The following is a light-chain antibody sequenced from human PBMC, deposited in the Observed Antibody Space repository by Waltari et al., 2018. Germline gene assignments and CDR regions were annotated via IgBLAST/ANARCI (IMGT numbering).Light chain of an antibody. CDR1: QSVSSY. CDR2: SAS. V-gene: IGKV3-11*01. CDR3: QQRSNWPRT. J-gene: IGKJ1*01. Sequence: EIVLTQSPATLSLSPGERATLSCRASQSVSSYLAWYQQMPGQAPRLLFYSASNSATGIPARFSGSGSGTDFTLIISSLEPEDFAVYYCQQRSNWPRTFGQGTKVEIK.